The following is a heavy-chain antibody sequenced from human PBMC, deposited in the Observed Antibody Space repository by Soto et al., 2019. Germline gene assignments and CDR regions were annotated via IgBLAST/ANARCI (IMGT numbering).Heavy chain of an antibody. V-gene: IGHV2-5*02. D-gene: IGHD6-19*01. CDR1: GFSLSSTRMA. CDR3: AHIVVAGLGYYFDY. CDR2: IYWDDDN. Sequence: QITLKESGPTLVKPTQNLTLTCTFSGFSLSSTRMAVGWIRQPPGKALEWLALIYWDDDNRYSPFLKSRLTITKDTSKNQVVLTMSNMDPVDTARYYCAHIVVAGLGYYFDYWGQGTLVTVSS. J-gene: IGHJ4*02.